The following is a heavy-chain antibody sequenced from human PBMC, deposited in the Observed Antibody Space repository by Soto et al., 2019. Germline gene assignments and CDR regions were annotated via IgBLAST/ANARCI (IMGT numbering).Heavy chain of an antibody. CDR2: ISASGAST. J-gene: IGHJ4*02. D-gene: IGHD3-22*01. CDR3: AQGDSSVDQRLFDY. CDR1: GFTFSSYA. V-gene: IGHV3-23*01. Sequence: PGGSLRLSCAASGFTFSSYAMSWVRQAPGKGLEWVSAISASGASTYYADTVKGRFTISRDNSKNTLYLQMNSLRAEDTAVYYCAQGDSSVDQRLFDYWGQGTLVTVSS.